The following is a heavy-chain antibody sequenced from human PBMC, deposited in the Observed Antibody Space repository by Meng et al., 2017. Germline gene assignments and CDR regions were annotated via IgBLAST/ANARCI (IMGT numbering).Heavy chain of an antibody. V-gene: IGHV1-2*06. CDR2: INPKSGDT. CDR3: ARDEDISAAGKLFGDY. J-gene: IGHJ4*02. D-gene: IGHD6-25*01. Sequence: LGQVGAGVKSPGASFTVSCKSSGTTCPDYYIHWVRRAPGQGLEWMGRINPKSGDTHYAQKFQARVTMTGDTSISTAYMELSGLRSDDTAMYYCARDEDISAAGKLFGDYWGQGTLVTVSS. CDR1: GTTCPDYY.